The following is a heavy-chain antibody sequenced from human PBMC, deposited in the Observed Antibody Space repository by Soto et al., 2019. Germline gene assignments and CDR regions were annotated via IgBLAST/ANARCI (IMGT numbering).Heavy chain of an antibody. J-gene: IGHJ4*02. D-gene: IGHD2-2*01. CDR1: GFTFSTYA. Sequence: GGSLRLSCAASGFTFSTYAMSWVRQAPGKGLEWVSIISGSGGSTYYADSVKGRSTISRDSSKNTLSLQLNSLRVEDTAVYYCAKVGVPSALGLAYFDYWGQGTLVTVSS. CDR2: ISGSGGST. V-gene: IGHV3-23*01. CDR3: AKVGVPSALGLAYFDY.